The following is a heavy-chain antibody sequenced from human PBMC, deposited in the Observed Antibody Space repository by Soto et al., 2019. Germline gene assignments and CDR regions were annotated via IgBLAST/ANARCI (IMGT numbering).Heavy chain of an antibody. Sequence: QVRLPQWGAGLLKPSETLSLTCAVYGGSFTDYYWSWIRQPPGKGLEWIGEINHSGDTNYNPSLKSRVTISVGTSKNQFSLKLSSVTAADTAVYYCARNYYDSGRFGLDPWGQGTQVTVSS. J-gene: IGHJ5*02. CDR1: GGSFTDYY. D-gene: IGHD3-22*01. CDR3: ARNYYDSGRFGLDP. V-gene: IGHV4-34*01. CDR2: INHSGDT.